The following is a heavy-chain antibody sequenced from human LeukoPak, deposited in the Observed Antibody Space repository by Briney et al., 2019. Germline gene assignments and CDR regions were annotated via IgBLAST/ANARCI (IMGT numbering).Heavy chain of an antibody. CDR3: AAAGDY. CDR1: GFTFGSYT. Sequence: PGGSLRLSCAVSGFTFGSYTMNWVRQAPGKGLEWVSHISSTSTTYYADSVKGRFTTSRDNAKNLLYLQMNSLRDEDTAVYCCAAAGDYWGQGTLVTVSS. D-gene: IGHD3-10*01. V-gene: IGHV3-48*02. CDR2: ISSTSTT. J-gene: IGHJ4*02.